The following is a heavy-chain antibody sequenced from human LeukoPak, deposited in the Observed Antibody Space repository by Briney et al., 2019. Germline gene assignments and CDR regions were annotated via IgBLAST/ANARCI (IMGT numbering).Heavy chain of an antibody. D-gene: IGHD6-19*01. J-gene: IGHJ5*02. CDR2: TYYRSKWYN. Sequence: SQTLSLTCAISGDSVSSNSAAWNWIRQSPSRGLEWLGRTYYRSKWYNDYAVSVKSRITINPDTSKNQFSLQLNSVTPGDTAVYYCARSPGIAVAGIGSSSGINWFDPWGQGTLVTVSS. V-gene: IGHV6-1*01. CDR3: ARSPGIAVAGIGSSSGINWFDP. CDR1: GDSVSSNSAA.